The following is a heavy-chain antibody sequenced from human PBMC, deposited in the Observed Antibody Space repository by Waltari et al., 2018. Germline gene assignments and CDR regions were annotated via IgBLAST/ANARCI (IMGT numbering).Heavy chain of an antibody. V-gene: IGHV4-59*01. CDR1: GGSISSYY. J-gene: IGHJ6*03. CDR3: ARGDIVVVPAAMGPYYYYYMDV. Sequence: QVQLQESGPGLVKPSETLSLTCTVSGGSISSYYWSWIRQPPGKGLEWIGYIYYSGSTNYNPSLKSRVTISVDTSKNQFSLKLSSVTAADTAVYYCARGDIVVVPAAMGPYYYYYMDVWGKGTKVTISS. CDR2: IYYSGST. D-gene: IGHD2-2*01.